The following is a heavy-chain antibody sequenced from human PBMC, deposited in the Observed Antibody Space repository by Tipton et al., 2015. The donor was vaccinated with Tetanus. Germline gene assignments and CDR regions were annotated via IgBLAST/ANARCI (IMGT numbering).Heavy chain of an antibody. D-gene: IGHD3-10*02. CDR2: SNGDGRST. Sequence: GSLRLSCAASGFTFSGHWMHWVRQAPGKGLEWVSRSNGDGRSTGYAESVKGRFTISRDDSKNTVSLQMSSLSPEDTAVYYCAKGLEVFTLSSPFDYWGQGVLVTVSS. CDR3: AKGLEVFTLSSPFDY. CDR1: GFTFSGHW. J-gene: IGHJ4*02. V-gene: IGHV3-74*01.